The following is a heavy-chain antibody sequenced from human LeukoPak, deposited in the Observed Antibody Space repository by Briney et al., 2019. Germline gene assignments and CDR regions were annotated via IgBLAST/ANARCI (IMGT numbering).Heavy chain of an antibody. D-gene: IGHD1-1*01. V-gene: IGHV4-39*06. CDR2: IYYSGST. Sequence: SETLSLTCTVSGGSISSSSYSWGWIRQPPGKGLEWIGSIYYSGSTYYNPSLKSRVTISVDTSKNRFPLKLSSVTAADTAVYYCARGWNGAPFDYWGQGTLVTVSS. CDR3: ARGWNGAPFDY. J-gene: IGHJ4*02. CDR1: GGSISSSSYS.